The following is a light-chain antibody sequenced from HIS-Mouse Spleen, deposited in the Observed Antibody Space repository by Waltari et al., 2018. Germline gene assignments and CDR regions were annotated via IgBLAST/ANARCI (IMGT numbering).Light chain of an antibody. CDR2: EDS. V-gene: IGLV3-10*01. Sequence: SYELTQPPSVSVSPGQTASITCSGDKLGDTYAYWYQQKSGQAPVLVIYEDSKRPSGIPERFSGSSSGTMATLTISGAQVEDEADYYCYSTDSSGNHRVFGGGTKLTVL. J-gene: IGLJ2*01. CDR1: KLGDTY. CDR3: YSTDSSGNHRV.